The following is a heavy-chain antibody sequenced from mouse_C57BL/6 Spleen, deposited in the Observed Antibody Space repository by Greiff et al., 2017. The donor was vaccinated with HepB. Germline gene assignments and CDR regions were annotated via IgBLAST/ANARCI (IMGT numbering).Heavy chain of an antibody. D-gene: IGHD6-1*01. CDR3: ASAVSTDFDY. CDR2: ISSGGSYT. Sequence: EVQVVESGGDLVKPGGSLKLSCAASGFTFSSYGMSWVRQTPDKRLEWVATISSGGSYTYYPDSVKGRFTISRDNAKNTLYLQMSSLKSEDTAMYYCASAVSTDFDYWGQGTTLTVSS. J-gene: IGHJ2*01. V-gene: IGHV5-6*01. CDR1: GFTFSSYG.